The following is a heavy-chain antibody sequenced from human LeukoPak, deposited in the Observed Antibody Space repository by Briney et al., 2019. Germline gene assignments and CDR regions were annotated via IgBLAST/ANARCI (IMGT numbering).Heavy chain of an antibody. CDR3: ARDQGVGYSSSWYDY. J-gene: IGHJ4*02. V-gene: IGHV1-18*01. CDR1: GYTFTSYG. CDR2: ISAYNGNT. Sequence: ASVKVSCKASGYTFTSYGISWVRQAPGQGLEWMGWISAYNGNTNYAQKLQGRVTMTTDTSTSTAYMELRSLRSDDTAVYCCARDQGVGYSSSWYDYWGQGTLVTVSS. D-gene: IGHD6-13*01.